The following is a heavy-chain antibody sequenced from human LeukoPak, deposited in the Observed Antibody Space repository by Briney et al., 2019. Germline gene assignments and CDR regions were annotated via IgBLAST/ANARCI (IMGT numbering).Heavy chain of an antibody. CDR2: ISGSGSST. D-gene: IGHD1-1*01. Sequence: GGSLRLSCAASGFTFTNYAMSWVRQAPGKGLESVSSISGSGSSTYYADSVKGRFTISRDNSKNTLYLQMNSLRAEDTAVYYCARGASYYFDYWGQGTLVTVSS. J-gene: IGHJ4*02. CDR1: GFTFTNYA. V-gene: IGHV3-23*01. CDR3: ARGASYYFDY.